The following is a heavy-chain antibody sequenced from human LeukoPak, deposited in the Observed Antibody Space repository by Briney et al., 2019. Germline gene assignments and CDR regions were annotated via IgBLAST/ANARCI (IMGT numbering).Heavy chain of an antibody. J-gene: IGHJ6*02. CDR3: ATYTHWVAGDV. Sequence: PGGSLRLSCEASGFTFSTYGMDWVRQAPGKGLEWVSSISASSKYIWYADSVKGRFTISRDNARNSLYLQMSSLRPEDTAVYYCATYTHWVAGDVWGQGTTVTVFS. CDR2: ISASSKYI. CDR1: GFTFSTYG. V-gene: IGHV3-21*01. D-gene: IGHD3-16*01.